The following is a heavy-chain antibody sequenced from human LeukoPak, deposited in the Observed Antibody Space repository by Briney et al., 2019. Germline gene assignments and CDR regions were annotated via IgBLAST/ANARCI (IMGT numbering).Heavy chain of an antibody. J-gene: IGHJ4*02. V-gene: IGHV4-4*07. D-gene: IGHD2-15*01. CDR2: IYASGST. CDR3: ARAAYCSGASCHFDY. Sequence: PSETLSLTCTVSGGSITTYSWSWIRQPAGKGLELIGRIYASGSTTYNPSLKSRVTMSVDTSKNQFSVRLTSVAAADTAVYYCARAAYCSGASCHFDYWGQGTLVTVSS. CDR1: GGSITTYS.